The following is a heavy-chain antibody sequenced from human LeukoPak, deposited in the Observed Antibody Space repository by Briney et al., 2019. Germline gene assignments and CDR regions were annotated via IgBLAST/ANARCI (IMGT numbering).Heavy chain of an antibody. J-gene: IGHJ4*02. V-gene: IGHV3-43D*04. CDR1: GFTFSSYA. CDR2: ISWDGGNT. D-gene: IGHD3-9*01. Sequence: PGRSLRLSCAASGFTFSSYAMHWVRQAPGKGLEWVSLISWDGGNTYYADSVKGRFTISRDNAKNTLYLQMNSLRAEDTAVYYCARGADSGYSSDNWGQGTLVSVSS. CDR3: ARGADSGYSSDN.